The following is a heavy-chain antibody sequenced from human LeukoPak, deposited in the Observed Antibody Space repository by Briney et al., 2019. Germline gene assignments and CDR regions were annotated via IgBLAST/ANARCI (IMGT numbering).Heavy chain of an antibody. V-gene: IGHV3-23*01. CDR1: GFTFSSYA. Sequence: GGSLRLSCAASGFTFSSYAMTWGRQAPGKGLEWFSTISGRGGSTYYADSVKGRFTISRDNSKNTLYLQMNSLRAEDTAVYYCAKDLRDIEVVVAAKSHWGQGTLVTVSS. CDR3: AKDLRDIEVVVAAKSH. D-gene: IGHD2-15*01. J-gene: IGHJ4*02. CDR2: ISGRGGST.